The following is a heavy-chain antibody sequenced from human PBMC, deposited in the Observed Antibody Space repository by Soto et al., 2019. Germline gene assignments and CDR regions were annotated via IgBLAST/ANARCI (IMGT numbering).Heavy chain of an antibody. J-gene: IGHJ5*02. Sequence: ASVKVSCKASGYSFTNNDVSWVRQATGQGLEWMGWMNPGSGDTGYAQKFQGRVTMTRDISIATAYMELSSLRSEDTAVYYCARDGTGCSGGSCYPYNWFDPWGQGTLVTVSS. CDR2: MNPGSGDT. D-gene: IGHD2-15*01. CDR3: ARDGTGCSGGSCYPYNWFDP. CDR1: GYSFTNND. V-gene: IGHV1-8*01.